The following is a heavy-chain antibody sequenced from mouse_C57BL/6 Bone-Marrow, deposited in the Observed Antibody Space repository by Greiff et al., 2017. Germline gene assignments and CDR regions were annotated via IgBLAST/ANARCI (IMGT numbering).Heavy chain of an antibody. D-gene: IGHD2-2*01. Sequence: EVHLVESGGGLVQPGGSMKLSCAASGFTFSDAWMDWVRQSPEKGLEWVAEIRNKANNHATYYAESVKGRSTISSDDSKSSVYLQMNSLRAEDTGIYYCTRGVTTSWYFDVWGTGTTVTVSS. CDR3: TRGVTTSWYFDV. CDR1: GFTFSDAW. V-gene: IGHV6-6*01. J-gene: IGHJ1*03. CDR2: IRNKANNHAT.